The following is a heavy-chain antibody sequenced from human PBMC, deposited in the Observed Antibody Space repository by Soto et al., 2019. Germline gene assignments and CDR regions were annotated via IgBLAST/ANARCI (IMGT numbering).Heavy chain of an antibody. D-gene: IGHD2-15*01. V-gene: IGHV3-74*01. CDR1: GFTFNSYW. Sequence: EVQLAESGGGLVQPGGSLRLSCAASGFTFNSYWMHWVRQVPGKGLVWVSRINNDGSTTNYADSVKGRFTISRDNARNTVYLQINSLRADDTAVYYCVRGVIAANCFDYWGQGTLVTVSS. J-gene: IGHJ4*02. CDR3: VRGVIAANCFDY. CDR2: INNDGSTT.